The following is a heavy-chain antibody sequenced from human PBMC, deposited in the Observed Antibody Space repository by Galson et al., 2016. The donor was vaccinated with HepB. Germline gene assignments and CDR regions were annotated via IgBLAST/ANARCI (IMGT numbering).Heavy chain of an antibody. CDR1: GGSISSSSYY. Sequence: ETLSLTCTVSGGSISSSSYYWDWIRQPPGKGLEWIGSLYYCGSTYYNPSLKSRDTISVDTSKNQFSLMLTSVTAADTAVYYCAGHRGRPWGYYYYGMDVWGQGTTVTVSS. CDR2: LYYCGST. V-gene: IGHV4-39*07. D-gene: IGHD7-27*01. J-gene: IGHJ6*02. CDR3: AGHRGRPWGYYYYGMDV.